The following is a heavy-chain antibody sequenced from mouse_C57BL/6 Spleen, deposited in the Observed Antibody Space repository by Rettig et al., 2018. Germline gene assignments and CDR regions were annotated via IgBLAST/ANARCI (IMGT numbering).Heavy chain of an antibody. V-gene: IGHV1-15*01. J-gene: IGHJ1*03. CDR2: IDPETGGT. Sequence: LSCKASGYTFTDYEMHWVKQTPVHGLDWIGAIDPETGGTAYNQKFKGKAILTADKSSSTAYMELRSLTSEDSAVYYCTRSEIYYYGSSDWYFDVCGTGTTVTVSS. D-gene: IGHD1-1*01. CDR3: TRSEIYYYGSSDWYFDV. CDR1: GYTFTDYE.